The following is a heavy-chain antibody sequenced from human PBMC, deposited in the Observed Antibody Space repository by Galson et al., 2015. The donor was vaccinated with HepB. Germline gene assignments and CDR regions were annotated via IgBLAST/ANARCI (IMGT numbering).Heavy chain of an antibody. D-gene: IGHD3-10*01. V-gene: IGHV3-30*03. CDR3: ARVYFGSGSSSAYWYFDL. CDR2: ISFDGSNK. Sequence: SLRLSCAVSGFTFNRYGMHWVRQAPGKGLEWVAFISFDGSNKYYVQSVKGRFTISRDNSHNMLYLQMNSLRDEDTAVYYCARVYFGSGSSSAYWYFDLWGRGALVTVSS. J-gene: IGHJ2*01. CDR1: GFTFNRYG.